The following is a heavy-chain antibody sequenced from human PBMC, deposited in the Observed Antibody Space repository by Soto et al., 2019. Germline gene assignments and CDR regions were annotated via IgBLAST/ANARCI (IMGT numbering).Heavy chain of an antibody. CDR2: IYYSGST. D-gene: IGHD5-12*01. Sequence: LSLTCTVSGGSISSYYWSWIRQPPGKGLEWIGYIYYSGSTNYNPSLKSRVTISVDTSKNQFSPKLSSVTAADTAVYYCARGIRGSGYVVYYYYGMDVWGQGTTVTVSS. CDR1: GGSISSYY. V-gene: IGHV4-59*01. J-gene: IGHJ6*02. CDR3: ARGIRGSGYVVYYYYGMDV.